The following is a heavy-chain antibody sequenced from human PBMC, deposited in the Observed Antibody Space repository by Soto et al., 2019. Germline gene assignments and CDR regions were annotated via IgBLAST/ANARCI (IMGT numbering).Heavy chain of an antibody. CDR2: IYPDDSDT. Sequence: PGESLKISCKGSGYSFTSYWIAWVRQMPGKGLDWMGIIYPDDSDTRYSPSFQGQVTISADKSISTAYLQWSSLKASDTAMYYCASQEMATKNVDAFDIWGQGTMVTVSS. D-gene: IGHD5-12*01. CDR1: GYSFTSYW. CDR3: ASQEMATKNVDAFDI. V-gene: IGHV5-51*01. J-gene: IGHJ3*02.